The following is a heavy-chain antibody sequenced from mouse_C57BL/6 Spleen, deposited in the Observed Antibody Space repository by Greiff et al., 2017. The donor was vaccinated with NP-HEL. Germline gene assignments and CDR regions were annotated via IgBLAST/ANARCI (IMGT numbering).Heavy chain of an antibody. CDR2: ISSGSSTI. CDR1: GFTFSDYG. J-gene: IGHJ1*03. CDR3: ARPDGYYPYWYVDV. V-gene: IGHV5-17*01. D-gene: IGHD2-3*01. Sequence: EVKLMESGGGLVKPGGSLKLSCAASGFTFSDYGMHWVRQAPEKGLEWVAYISSGSSTIYYADTVKGRFTISRDNAKNTLFLQMTSLRSEDTAMYYCARPDGYYPYWYVDVWGTGTTVTVSS.